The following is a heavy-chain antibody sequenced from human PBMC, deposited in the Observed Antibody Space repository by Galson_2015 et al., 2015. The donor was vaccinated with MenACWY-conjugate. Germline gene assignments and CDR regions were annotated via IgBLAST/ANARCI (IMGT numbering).Heavy chain of an antibody. V-gene: IGHV4-39*02. CDR1: GGSISSRYFY. CDR2: IYYSGTT. J-gene: IGHJ3*02. Sequence: SETLSLTCSVSGGSISSRYFYWGWIRQPPGKGLEWIGNIYYSGTTYYNPSLTSRVNISVDTSKNHFSLRLVSVTAADTAVHYCTRLYESTGDYFAGAFDIWGQGKMVTVSS. CDR3: TRLYESTGDYFAGAFDI. D-gene: IGHD3-22*01.